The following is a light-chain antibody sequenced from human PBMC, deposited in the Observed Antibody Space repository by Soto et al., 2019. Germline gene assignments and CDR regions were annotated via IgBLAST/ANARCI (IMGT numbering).Light chain of an antibody. Sequence: DTQLTQSPGTLSASIGDRVSITCRASQPISDWLAWYQHKPWQAPKLLIFDASSLESGVPSRFSGTGSGTEFTLTTTSLQPDDFANYYCQQYNSAPYIFGPGTTVEIK. V-gene: IGKV1-5*01. CDR2: DAS. J-gene: IGKJ3*01. CDR1: QPISDW. CDR3: QQYNSAPYI.